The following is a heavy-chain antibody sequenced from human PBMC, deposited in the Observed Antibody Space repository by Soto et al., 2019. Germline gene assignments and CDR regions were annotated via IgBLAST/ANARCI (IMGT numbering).Heavy chain of an antibody. Sequence: GFLILSCEASGLTFSSYAMSWVRQAPGKGLEWVSAISGSDNSTYYADSVKGRFTIYRDNSKNTLYLQMSSLRADDTAVYYCAPMGVWGQGTKVTVSS. CDR1: GLTFSSYA. CDR3: APMGV. CDR2: ISGSDNST. V-gene: IGHV3-23*01. J-gene: IGHJ6*02.